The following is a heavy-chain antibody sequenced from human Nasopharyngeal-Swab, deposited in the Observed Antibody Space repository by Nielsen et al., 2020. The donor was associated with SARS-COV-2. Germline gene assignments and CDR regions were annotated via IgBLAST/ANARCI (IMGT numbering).Heavy chain of an antibody. J-gene: IGHJ4*02. V-gene: IGHV1-24*01. CDR2: FDPEDGET. Sequence: ASVKVSCKVSGYTLTELSMHWVRQAPGKGLEWMGGFDPEDGETIYAQKFEGRVTMTEDTSTDTAYMELSSLRSEDTAVYYCAFRWWRSSWYGDYWGQGTLVTVSS. CDR1: GYTLTELS. D-gene: IGHD6-13*01. CDR3: AFRWWRSSWYGDY.